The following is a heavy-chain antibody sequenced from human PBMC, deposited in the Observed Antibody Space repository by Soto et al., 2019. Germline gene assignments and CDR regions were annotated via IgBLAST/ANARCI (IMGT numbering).Heavy chain of an antibody. CDR1: GFTFSSYA. Sequence: GGSLRLSCAASGFTFSSYAMSWVRQAPGKGLEWVSAISGSGGYTYYADSVKGRFTISRDNSKNTLYLQMNSLRAEDTALYYCANPPHVVIHPYDYWGQGTLVTVSS. V-gene: IGHV3-23*01. D-gene: IGHD2-21*01. J-gene: IGHJ4*02. CDR3: ANPPHVVIHPYDY. CDR2: ISGSGGYT.